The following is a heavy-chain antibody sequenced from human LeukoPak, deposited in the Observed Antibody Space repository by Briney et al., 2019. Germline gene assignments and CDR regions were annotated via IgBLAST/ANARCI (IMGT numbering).Heavy chain of an antibody. Sequence: SGTLSLTCAVSGGSISSSNWWSWVRQPPGKGLEWIGEIYHSGSTNYNPSLKSRVTISVDTSKNQFSLKLSSVTAADTAVYYCARRVRRGYFDYWGQGTLVTVSS. CDR2: IYHSGST. CDR1: GGSISSSNW. D-gene: IGHD1-1*01. V-gene: IGHV4-4*02. CDR3: ARRVRRGYFDY. J-gene: IGHJ4*02.